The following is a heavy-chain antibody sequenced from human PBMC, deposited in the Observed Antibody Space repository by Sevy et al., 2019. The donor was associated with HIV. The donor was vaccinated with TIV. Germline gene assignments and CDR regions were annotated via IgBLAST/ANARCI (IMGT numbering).Heavy chain of an antibody. D-gene: IGHD6-13*01. J-gene: IGHJ4*02. CDR1: GGSFSGYY. CDR2: INHSGST. CDR3: ARAGPYLNKTAAGPYYFDY. V-gene: IGHV4-34*01. Sequence: SETLSLTCAVYGGSFSGYYWSWIRQPPGNGLEWIGEINHSGSTNYNPSLKSRVTISVDTCKNQFSLKLSSVTAADTAVYYCARAGPYLNKTAAGPYYFDYWGQGTLVTVSS.